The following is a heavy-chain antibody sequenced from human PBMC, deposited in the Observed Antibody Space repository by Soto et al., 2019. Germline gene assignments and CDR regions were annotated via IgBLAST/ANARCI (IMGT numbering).Heavy chain of an antibody. D-gene: IGHD5-18*01. CDR1: GFTFSGSA. J-gene: IGHJ4*02. CDR3: TTGWIQIYEGGY. CDR2: IRSKANSYAT. Sequence: EVQLVESGGGLVQPGGSLKLSCAASGFTFSGSAMHWVRQASGKGLEWVGRIRSKANSYATAYAASVKGRFTISRDDSKNTAYLQMNSLKTEDTAVYYCTTGWIQIYEGGYWGQGTLVTVSS. V-gene: IGHV3-73*02.